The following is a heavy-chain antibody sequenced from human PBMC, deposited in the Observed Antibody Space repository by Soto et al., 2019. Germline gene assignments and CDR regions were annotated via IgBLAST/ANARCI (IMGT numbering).Heavy chain of an antibody. J-gene: IGHJ6*02. CDR3: ASLVTAIRSFGVDV. D-gene: IGHD2-21*02. CDR2: ISYDGSNK. CDR1: GFTFSSYA. Sequence: QVQLVESGGGVVQPGRSLRLSCAASGFTFSSYAMHWVRQAPGKGLEWVSIISYDGSNKYYADSVEGRFTISRDNSKNTLYLQMNSLRAEDTAVYYCASLVTAIRSFGVDVWGQGTKVTVSS. V-gene: IGHV3-30-3*01.